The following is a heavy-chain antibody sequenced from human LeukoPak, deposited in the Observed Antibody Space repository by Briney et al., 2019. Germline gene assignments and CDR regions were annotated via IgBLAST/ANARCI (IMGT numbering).Heavy chain of an antibody. D-gene: IGHD2-2*01. CDR3: AGGDADIVVVPAARASYYGMDV. V-gene: IGHV1-46*01. CDR2: INPSGGST. Sequence: ASVKVSCKASGYTFTSYYMHWVRQAPGQGLEWMGIINPSGGSTSYTQKFQGRVTITADESTSTAYMELSSLRSEDTAVYYCAGGDADIVVVPAARASYYGMDVWGQGTTVTVSS. CDR1: GYTFTSYY. J-gene: IGHJ6*02.